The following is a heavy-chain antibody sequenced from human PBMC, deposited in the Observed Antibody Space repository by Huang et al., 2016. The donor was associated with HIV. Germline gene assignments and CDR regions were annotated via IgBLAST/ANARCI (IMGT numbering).Heavy chain of an antibody. V-gene: IGHV1-18*01. D-gene: IGHD5-18*01. J-gene: IGHJ6*03. CDR3: ARGGGIQLWLLGYYYMDV. CDR1: GYTFSSFG. CDR2: ISVYNCNT. Sequence: QVQLVQSGAGVKKPGASVKVSCKASGYTFSSFGVSWVRQAAGQGLEWVGWISVYNCNTKFAQEFQGSRTMPTDTSTSTAYMELRSLRSDDTAVYYCARGGGIQLWLLGYYYMDVWGNGTTVTVSS.